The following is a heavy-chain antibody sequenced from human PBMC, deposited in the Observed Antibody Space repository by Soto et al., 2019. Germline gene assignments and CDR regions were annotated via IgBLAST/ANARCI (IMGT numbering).Heavy chain of an antibody. D-gene: IGHD3-10*01. V-gene: IGHV1-18*01. J-gene: IGHJ4*02. CDR1: GYTFTSYG. CDR2: ISAYNGNT. Sequence: GASVKVSCKASGYTFTSYGISWVRQAPGQGLEWMGWISAYNGNTNYAQKLKGRVTMTTDTSTSTAYLELRSLRFDDTAVYYCARATMVRGVLDYWGQGTLVTVSS. CDR3: ARATMVRGVLDY.